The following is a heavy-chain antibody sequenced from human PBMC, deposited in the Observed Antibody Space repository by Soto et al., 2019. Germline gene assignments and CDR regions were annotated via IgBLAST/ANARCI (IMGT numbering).Heavy chain of an antibody. J-gene: IGHJ4*01. CDR3: TSVLLITLKLGCFHY. D-gene: IGHD7-27*01. CDR2: IKSKTDGGTP. Sequence: GARRLSKTGSSVTPRTAWIIVGRLPPEKSLEWVGRIKSKTDGGTPDFAAPVRGRFAISRDDSKSMVYLQMNSLKTEDTAVYYCTSVLLITLKLGCFHYWGLGTLVSGS. V-gene: IGHV3-15*01. CDR1: SVTPRTAW.